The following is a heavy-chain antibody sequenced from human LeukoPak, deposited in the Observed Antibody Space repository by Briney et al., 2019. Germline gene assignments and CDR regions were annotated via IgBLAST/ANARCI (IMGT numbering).Heavy chain of an antibody. CDR3: ARVGGSNYYYYGMDV. Sequence: SETLSLTCTVSGGSISSYYWSWIRQPPGKGLEWIGYIYYSGSTNYNPSLKSRVTISVDTSKNQFSLKLSSVTAADTAVYYCARVGGSNYYYYGMDVWGQGTTVTVSS. CDR1: GGSISSYY. J-gene: IGHJ6*02. CDR2: IYYSGST. V-gene: IGHV4-59*01. D-gene: IGHD3-10*01.